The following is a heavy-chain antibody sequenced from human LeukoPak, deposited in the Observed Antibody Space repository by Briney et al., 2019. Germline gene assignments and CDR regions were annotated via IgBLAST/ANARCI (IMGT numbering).Heavy chain of an antibody. V-gene: IGHV4-39*07. CDR1: GGSISSSTHY. CDR3: ARGQDIVVVPAAIRYNWFGP. CDR2: INHSGST. Sequence: SETLSLTCSVSGGSISSSTHYWGWIRHPPGKGLEWIGEINHSGSTNYNPSLKSRVTISVDTSKNQFSLKLSPVTAADTAVYYCARGQDIVVVPAAIRYNWFGPWGQGTLVTVSS. D-gene: IGHD2-2*01. J-gene: IGHJ5*02.